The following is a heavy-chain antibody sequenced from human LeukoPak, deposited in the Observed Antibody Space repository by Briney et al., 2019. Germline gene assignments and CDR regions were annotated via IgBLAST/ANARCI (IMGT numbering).Heavy chain of an antibody. V-gene: IGHV1-69*05. CDR1: GGTFSSYA. J-gene: IGHJ6*02. D-gene: IGHD3-10*01. CDR2: TIPIFGTA. CDR3: ARGRGGTMVYGMDV. Sequence: SVKVSCKASGGTFSSYAISWVRQAPGQGLEWMGGTIPIFGTANYAQKFQGRVTITTDESTSTAYMELRSLRSDDTAVYYCARGRGGTMVYGMDVWGQGTTVTVSS.